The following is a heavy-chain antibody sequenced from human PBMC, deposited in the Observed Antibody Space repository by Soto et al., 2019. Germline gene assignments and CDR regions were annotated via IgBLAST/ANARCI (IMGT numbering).Heavy chain of an antibody. J-gene: IGHJ4*02. CDR1: GFTFSDFA. CDR3: ARAVYSSDWYNAY. D-gene: IGHD6-19*01. CDR2: ISFDGTKK. V-gene: IGHV3-30-3*01. Sequence: QVQLVESGGGVVQPGRSLRPSCAASGFTFSDFAMHWVRQAPGKGLEWVAFISFDGTKKYYADSVKGRFTISRDNPKNTLYLQMNSLRAEDTAVYYCARAVYSSDWYNAYWGQGTLVTVSS.